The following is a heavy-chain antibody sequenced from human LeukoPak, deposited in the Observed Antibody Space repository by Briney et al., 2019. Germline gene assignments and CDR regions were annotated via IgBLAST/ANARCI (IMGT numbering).Heavy chain of an antibody. V-gene: IGHV4-4*07. CDR3: ARDLTGDSLDAFDI. CDR2: IYTSGST. D-gene: IGHD7-27*01. J-gene: IGHJ3*02. Sequence: SETLSLTCTVSGGSISSCYWSWIRQPAGKGLEWIGRIYTSGSTNYNPSLKSRVTMSVDTSKNQFSLKLSSVTAADTAVYYCARDLTGDSLDAFDIWGQGTMVTVSS. CDR1: GGSISSCY.